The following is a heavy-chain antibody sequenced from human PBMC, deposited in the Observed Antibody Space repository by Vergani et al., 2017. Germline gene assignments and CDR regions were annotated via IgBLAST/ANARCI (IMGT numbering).Heavy chain of an antibody. D-gene: IGHD2-2*01. V-gene: IGHV3-23*01. Sequence: EEQLLESGGGLVQPGGSLRLSCAASGFSFSNYGMTWVRQAPGKGLEWVSTISASGASTYYADSVKVRFTISRDNSKNTLYLQMNSLRAEDTAVYYCAKKGCSSTSCERGWFDPWGQGTLVTVSS. CDR1: GFSFSNYG. J-gene: IGHJ5*02. CDR2: ISASGAST. CDR3: AKKGCSSTSCERGWFDP.